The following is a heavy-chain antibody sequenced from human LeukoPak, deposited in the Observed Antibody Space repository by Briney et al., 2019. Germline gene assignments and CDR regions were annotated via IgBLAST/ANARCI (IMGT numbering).Heavy chain of an antibody. CDR1: GGSFSGYY. J-gene: IGHJ4*02. CDR3: ARSSRGSGSYYKPFDY. D-gene: IGHD1-26*01. Sequence: SETLSLTCAVYGGSFSGYYWSWIRQPPGKGLEWIGEINHSGSTNYNPSLKSRVTISVDTSKNQFSLKLSSVTAADTAVYYCARSSRGSGSYYKPFDYWGQGTLVTVSS. V-gene: IGHV4-34*01. CDR2: INHSGST.